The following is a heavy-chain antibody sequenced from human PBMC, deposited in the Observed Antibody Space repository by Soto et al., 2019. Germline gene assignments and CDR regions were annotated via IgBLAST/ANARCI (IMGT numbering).Heavy chain of an antibody. CDR1: GYTLTRYG. V-gene: IGHV1-18*01. CDR2: ISAYNANT. J-gene: IGHJ2*01. Sequence: QVHLVQSGAEVKKPGASVKVPCKASGYTLTRYGITWVRQAPGQGLEWMGSISAYNANTNYAQKLQGRLTMTTDTSTSKAYMELRSLTSDDTAVYYCAREVFRYFDLWGRGTLVSVSS. CDR3: AREVFRYFDL. D-gene: IGHD1-20*01.